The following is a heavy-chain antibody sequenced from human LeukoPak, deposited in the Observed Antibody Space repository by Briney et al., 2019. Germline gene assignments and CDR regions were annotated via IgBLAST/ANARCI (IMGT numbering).Heavy chain of an antibody. J-gene: IGHJ4*02. CDR1: GYTFTGYY. V-gene: IGHV1-2*02. D-gene: IGHD3-22*01. Sequence: GASVKVSCKASGYTFTGYYMHWVRQAPGQGLEWMGWINPNSGGTNYAQKFQGRVTMTRDTSISTAYMELSSLRSDDTAVYFCARDSSGYDSTAYYGDYWGQGTLVTVSS. CDR3: ARDSSGYDSTAYYGDY. CDR2: INPNSGGT.